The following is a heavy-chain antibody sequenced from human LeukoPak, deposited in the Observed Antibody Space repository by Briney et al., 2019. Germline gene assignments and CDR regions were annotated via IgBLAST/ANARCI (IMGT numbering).Heavy chain of an antibody. J-gene: IGHJ4*02. CDR2: IYTDGNT. Sequence: PSETLSLTCTVSGGSFSSTSYYWGWIRQPPGKGLGWIGNIYTDGNTYYNPSLKGRVTISVDTSKNQFSLKLSSVTAADTAVYYCASINTGYNSGYYNYWGQGTLVTVSS. CDR3: ASINTGYNSGYYNY. D-gene: IGHD6-19*01. V-gene: IGHV4-39*01. CDR1: GGSFSSTSYY.